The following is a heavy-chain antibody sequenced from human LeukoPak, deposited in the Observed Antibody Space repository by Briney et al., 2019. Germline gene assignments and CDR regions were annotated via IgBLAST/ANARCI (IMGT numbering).Heavy chain of an antibody. Sequence: GGSLRVSCTGSGFTFGDYAMSWFRQAPERGLEYIGFIRSKVYGGKPEYAASVRGRFTISRDDSKSITYLQMNSLKSEDTAVYYCSREGGSGWAYDYWGQGTVVTVSS. J-gene: IGHJ4*02. CDR1: GFTFGDYA. D-gene: IGHD6-19*01. CDR3: SREGGSGWAYDY. CDR2: IRSKVYGGKP. V-gene: IGHV3-49*03.